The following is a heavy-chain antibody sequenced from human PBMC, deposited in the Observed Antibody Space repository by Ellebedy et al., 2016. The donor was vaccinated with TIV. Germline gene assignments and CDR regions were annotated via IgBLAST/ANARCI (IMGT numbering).Heavy chain of an antibody. Sequence: GESLKISCVASGFSITNYYMAWVRQPPGKGLEWVSTVYRGNSRFYADSVKGRFTISRDNSKNTQYLQLTSLSVEDTAIYYCARGISDALDYFEYWGQGTRVTVSS. CDR3: ARGISDALDYFEY. CDR2: VYRGNSR. D-gene: IGHD2-15*01. J-gene: IGHJ4*02. CDR1: GFSITNYY. V-gene: IGHV3-66*01.